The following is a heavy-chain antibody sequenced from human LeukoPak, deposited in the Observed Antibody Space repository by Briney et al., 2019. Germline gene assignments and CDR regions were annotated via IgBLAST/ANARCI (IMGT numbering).Heavy chain of an antibody. CDR3: AKDRVYGDYVPGEYFDY. J-gene: IGHJ4*02. V-gene: IGHV3-30*02. Sequence: GGSLRLSCAASGFTFSSYGMHWVRQAPGKGLEWVAYIRYDGSNKYYADSVKGRFTISRDNSKNTLYLQMNSLRAEDTAVYYCAKDRVYGDYVPGEYFDYWGQGTLVTVSS. CDR1: GFTFSSYG. D-gene: IGHD4-17*01. CDR2: IRYDGSNK.